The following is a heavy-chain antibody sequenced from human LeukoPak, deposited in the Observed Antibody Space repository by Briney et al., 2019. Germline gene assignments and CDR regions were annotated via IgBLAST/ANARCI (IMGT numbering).Heavy chain of an antibody. CDR2: IRYDGSNK. CDR3: ARRTTTGVLLLCGDYFDY. Sequence: PGGSLRLSCAASGFTFSSNGMHWVRQAPGKGLEWVAFIRYDGSNKDYADSAKGRFTISRDNSKNPLYLQMNSLRAEDTAVYYCARRTTTGVLLLCGDYFDYWGQGTLVTVSS. V-gene: IGHV3-30*02. J-gene: IGHJ4*02. CDR1: GFTFSSNG. D-gene: IGHD3-10*01.